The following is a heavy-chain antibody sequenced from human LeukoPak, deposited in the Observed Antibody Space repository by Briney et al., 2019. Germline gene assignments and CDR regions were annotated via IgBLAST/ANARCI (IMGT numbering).Heavy chain of an antibody. Sequence: SETLSLTCTVSGGSIGTYYWSWIRQPPGKGLEWIGYIYYSGSTNYNPSLKSRVTISVDTSKNQFSLKLSSVTAADTAVYYCARALAYCGGDCPGDWFDPWGQGTLVTVSS. CDR3: ARALAYCGGDCPGDWFDP. CDR2: IYYSGST. D-gene: IGHD2-21*02. J-gene: IGHJ5*02. CDR1: GGSIGTYY. V-gene: IGHV4-59*01.